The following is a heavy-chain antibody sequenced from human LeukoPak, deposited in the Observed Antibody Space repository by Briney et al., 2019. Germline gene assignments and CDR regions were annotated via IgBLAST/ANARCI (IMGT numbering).Heavy chain of an antibody. D-gene: IGHD1-26*01. Sequence: GGSLRLSCAASGFTFSSYAMHWVRQAPGKGLEWVAGISYDGSKKYYADSVKGRFTISRDNSKNTLYLQMNSLRAEDTAVYYCARGGEWELLPAYFQHWGQGTLVTVSS. V-gene: IGHV3-30-3*01. CDR2: ISYDGSKK. CDR3: ARGGEWELLPAYFQH. CDR1: GFTFSSYA. J-gene: IGHJ1*01.